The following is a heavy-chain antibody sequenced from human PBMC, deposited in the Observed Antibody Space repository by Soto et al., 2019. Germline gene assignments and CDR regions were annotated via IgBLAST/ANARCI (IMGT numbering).Heavy chain of an antibody. D-gene: IGHD3-3*01. CDR2: IIPIFGTA. J-gene: IGHJ5*02. Sequence: SVKVSCKASGGTFSSYAISWVRQAPGQGLEWMGGIIPIFGTANYAQKFQGRVTITADESTSTAYMELSSLRSEDTAVYYCARSPRYDFWSGYHNWFDPWGQGTLVPVSS. CDR3: ARSPRYDFWSGYHNWFDP. V-gene: IGHV1-69*13. CDR1: GGTFSSYA.